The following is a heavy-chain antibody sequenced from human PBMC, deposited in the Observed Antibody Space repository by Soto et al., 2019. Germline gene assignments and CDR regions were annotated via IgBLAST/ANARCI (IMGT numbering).Heavy chain of an antibody. V-gene: IGHV1-46*01. D-gene: IGHD3-22*01. CDR3: ARAGRRITMIVVVTRAYGMDV. CDR1: GYTFTSYY. CDR2: INPSGGST. J-gene: IGHJ6*02. Sequence: GASLKVSCKASGYTFTSYYMHWVRQAPGQGLEWMGIINPSGGSTSYAQKFQGRVTMTRDTSTSTVYMELSSLRSEDTAVYYCARAGRRITMIVVVTRAYGMDVWGQGTTVTVSS.